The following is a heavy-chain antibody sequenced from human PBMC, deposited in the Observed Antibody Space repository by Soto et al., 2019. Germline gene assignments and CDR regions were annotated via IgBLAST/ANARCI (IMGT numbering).Heavy chain of an antibody. CDR3: ARGWGYFDSSGFPYLYAMDV. V-gene: IGHV3-7*01. J-gene: IGHJ6*02. Sequence: GSLRLACGASGFTFSTYWISCVRQAPGKGLEWVANIKEDGSEKYYVYSVEGRFTISRDNAKNSLYMQMTSLRAEDTALYYCARGWGYFDSSGFPYLYAMDVWGQGTTVTVSS. CDR1: GFTFSTYW. CDR2: IKEDGSEK. D-gene: IGHD3-22*01.